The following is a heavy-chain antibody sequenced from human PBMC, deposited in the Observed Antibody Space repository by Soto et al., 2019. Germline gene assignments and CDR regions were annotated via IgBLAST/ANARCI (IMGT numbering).Heavy chain of an antibody. J-gene: IGHJ4*02. D-gene: IGHD3-22*01. CDR3: ARALHYYDTSGYSYFDY. V-gene: IGHV1-69*01. Sequence: QVQLVQSGAEVKKPGSSVKVSCKASGGTFSSYAISWVRQAPGQGLEWMGGIIPIFGTANYAQKFQGRVTITADESTSTPYMELSSLRSEDTAVYYCARALHYYDTSGYSYFDYWCQGTLFTVSS. CDR2: IIPIFGTA. CDR1: GGTFSSYA.